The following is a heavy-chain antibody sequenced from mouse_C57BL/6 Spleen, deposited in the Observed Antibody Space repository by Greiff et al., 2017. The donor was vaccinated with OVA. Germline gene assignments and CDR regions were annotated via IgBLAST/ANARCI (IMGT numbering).Heavy chain of an antibody. Sequence: QVQLQQPGPELVKPGASVKLSCKASGYTFTSYWMQWVKQRPGQGLEWIGEIDPSDSYTNYNQKFKGKATLTVDTSSSTAYMQLSILTSEDSAVYFCAREDGSSPHWYFDVWGTGTTVTVSS. CDR1: GYTFTSYW. D-gene: IGHD1-1*01. CDR2: IDPSDSYT. J-gene: IGHJ1*03. CDR3: AREDGSSPHWYFDV. V-gene: IGHV1-50*01.